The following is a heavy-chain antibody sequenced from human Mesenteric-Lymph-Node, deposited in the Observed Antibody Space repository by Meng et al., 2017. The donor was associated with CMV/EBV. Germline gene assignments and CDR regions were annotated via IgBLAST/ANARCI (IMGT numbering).Heavy chain of an antibody. Sequence: QLQRKEPGPGLVKPSETLSLSCIVSGDSISNSTYYWTWIRQPPGKGLEWIGSVHHSGTTYYNPSLKGRLTISVDTSANLFSLRLTTVTAADTATYYCARRGNYDSDYSEYWGQGTLVTVSS. CDR1: GDSISNSTYY. V-gene: IGHV4-39*01. D-gene: IGHD3-22*01. CDR3: ARRGNYDSDYSEY. J-gene: IGHJ4*02. CDR2: VHHSGTT.